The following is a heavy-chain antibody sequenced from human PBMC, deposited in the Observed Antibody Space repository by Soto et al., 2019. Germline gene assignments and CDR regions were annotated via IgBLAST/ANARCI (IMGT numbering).Heavy chain of an antibody. CDR1: GYTSTSYD. CDR3: ATYPSMVLDAFDI. D-gene: IGHD2-8*01. J-gene: IGHJ3*02. CDR2: MNPNSGNT. Sequence: QVQLVQSGAEVKKPGASVKVSCKASGYTSTSYDINWVRQATGQGLEWMGWMNPNSGNTGYAQKFQGRVTXTXSXSISTAYMELSSLTSEDTAVYYCATYPSMVLDAFDIWGQGTKVTVSS. V-gene: IGHV1-8*01.